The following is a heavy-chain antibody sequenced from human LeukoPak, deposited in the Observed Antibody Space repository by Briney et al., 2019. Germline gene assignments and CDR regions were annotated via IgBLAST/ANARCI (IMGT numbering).Heavy chain of an antibody. D-gene: IGHD6-13*01. V-gene: IGHV4-34*01. Sequence: KPSETLSLTCAVYGGSFSGYYWSWIRQPPGKGLEWIGEFNHSGSTNYNPSLKSRVTISVDTSKNQFSLKLSSVTAADTAVYYCARDASAAGPRRRYYYMDVWGKGTTVTVSS. CDR2: FNHSGST. J-gene: IGHJ6*03. CDR1: GGSFSGYY. CDR3: ARDASAAGPRRRYYYMDV.